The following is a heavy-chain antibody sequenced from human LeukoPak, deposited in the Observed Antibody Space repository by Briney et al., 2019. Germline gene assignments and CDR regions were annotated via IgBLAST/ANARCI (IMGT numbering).Heavy chain of an antibody. Sequence: SETLSLTCAVYGGPFSGYYWSWIRQPPGKGLEWIGEINHSGSTNYNPSLKSRVTISVDTSKNQFSLKLSSVTAADTAVYYCARGRDYDILTGYSVTTHFDYWGQGTLVTVSS. CDR3: ARGRDYDILTGYSVTTHFDY. CDR2: INHSGST. D-gene: IGHD3-9*01. V-gene: IGHV4-34*01. CDR1: GGPFSGYY. J-gene: IGHJ4*02.